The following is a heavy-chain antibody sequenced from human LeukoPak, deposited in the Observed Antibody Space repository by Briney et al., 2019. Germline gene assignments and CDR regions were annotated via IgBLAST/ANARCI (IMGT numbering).Heavy chain of an antibody. CDR3: ARDAINLGVTQGNY. CDR2: INPNSGGT. V-gene: IGHV1-2*02. D-gene: IGHD2-2*02. J-gene: IGHJ4*02. Sequence: ASVKVSCKASGYTFTGYYMHWVRQAPGQGLEWMGWINPNSGGTNYAQKFQGRVTMTRDTSISTAYMELSRLRSDDTAVYYCARDAINLGVTQGNYWGQGTLVTVTS. CDR1: GYTFTGYY.